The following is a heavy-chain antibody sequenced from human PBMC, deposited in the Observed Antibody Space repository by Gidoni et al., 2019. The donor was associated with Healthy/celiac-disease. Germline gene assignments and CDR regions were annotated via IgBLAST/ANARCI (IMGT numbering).Heavy chain of an antibody. J-gene: IGHJ6*02. CDR2: LYYSGST. D-gene: IGHD6-13*01. Sequence: QVQLQESGPGLVQPSQTLSLTCTVSGGSISSGGYYWSWIRQHPGKGLEWIGYLYYSGSTYSTPSLKSRVTISVDTSKNQFSLKLSSVTAADTAVYYCARSLGEYSSSWYYYYYGMDVWGQGTTVTVSS. CDR3: ARSLGEYSSSWYYYYYGMDV. CDR1: GGSISSGGYY. V-gene: IGHV4-31*03.